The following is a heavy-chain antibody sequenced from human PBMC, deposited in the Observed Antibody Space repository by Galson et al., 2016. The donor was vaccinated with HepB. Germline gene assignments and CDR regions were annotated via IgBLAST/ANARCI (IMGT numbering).Heavy chain of an antibody. CDR2: ISHSGTT. CDR3: ARRVQEWLRYSSSVDP. D-gene: IGHD5-12*01. J-gene: IGHJ5*02. Sequence: SETLSLTCAVSGGSISSSTWWSWVRQPPGKGLEWIGEISHSGTTNYNPSLKSRVTISVHKSENHFSLRLTSVTAAATAVYYCARRVQEWLRYSSSVDPGGQGTLVTVSS. V-gene: IGHV4-4*02. CDR1: GGSISSSTW.